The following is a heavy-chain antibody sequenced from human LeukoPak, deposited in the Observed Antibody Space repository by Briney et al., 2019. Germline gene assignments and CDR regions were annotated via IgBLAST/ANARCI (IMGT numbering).Heavy chain of an antibody. J-gene: IGHJ4*02. V-gene: IGHV4-39*01. CDR3: ARQSPFYYDSSGPCYYFDY. D-gene: IGHD3-22*01. CDR2: IYYSGST. Sequence: SETLSLTCTVSGGSISSSSYYWGWIRRPPGKGLEWMGGIYYSGSTYYNPSLKSRVTISVDTSKNQFSLKLSSVTAADTAVYYCARQSPFYYDSSGPCYYFDYWGQGTLVTVSS. CDR1: GGSISSSSYY.